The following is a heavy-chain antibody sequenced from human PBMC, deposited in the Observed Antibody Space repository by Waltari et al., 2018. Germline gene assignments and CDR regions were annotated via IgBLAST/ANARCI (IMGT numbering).Heavy chain of an antibody. CDR3: AKPLRRDGYTALDY. CDR2: INPKSGDT. CDR1: GYNFTDYY. Sequence: QVLLVQSGAEVKKPGASVKVYCKASGYNFTDYYIHWGRQAPGQGLEWMGWINPKSGDTKYAQKFQGRVTMTRDTSISTTYMELSSLRSDDTAMYYCAKPLRRDGYTALDYWGQGTLVTVSS. J-gene: IGHJ4*02. V-gene: IGHV1-2*02. D-gene: IGHD3-16*01.